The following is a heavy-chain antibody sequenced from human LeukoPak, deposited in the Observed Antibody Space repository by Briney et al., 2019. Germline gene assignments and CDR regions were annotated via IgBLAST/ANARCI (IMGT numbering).Heavy chain of an antibody. V-gene: IGHV4-38-2*02. J-gene: IGHJ4*02. D-gene: IGHD5-12*01. Sequence: SETLSLTCTVSTYSISSGYYWGWIRQPPGKGLEWIGNIYHSGSTYYNPSLKSRVTISVDTSKNQFSLKLSSVTAADAGVYHCARRHLEGYNAYGLFDYWGQGTLVTVSS. CDR2: IYHSGST. CDR1: TYSISSGYY. CDR3: ARRHLEGYNAYGLFDY.